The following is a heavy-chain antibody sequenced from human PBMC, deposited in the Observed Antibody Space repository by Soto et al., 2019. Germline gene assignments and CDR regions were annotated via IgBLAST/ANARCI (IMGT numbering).Heavy chain of an antibody. J-gene: IGHJ3*02. CDR1: GYRFTSHW. Sequence: GESMKVSWKGSGYRFTSHWIGWVRQMPGKGLEWMGIIYPGDSDTRYSPSFQGQVTISADKSISTAYLQWSSLEASDTAMYYCARHIVVVPAAPDAFDIWGQGTMVTVSS. D-gene: IGHD2-2*01. CDR2: IYPGDSDT. V-gene: IGHV5-51*01. CDR3: ARHIVVVPAAPDAFDI.